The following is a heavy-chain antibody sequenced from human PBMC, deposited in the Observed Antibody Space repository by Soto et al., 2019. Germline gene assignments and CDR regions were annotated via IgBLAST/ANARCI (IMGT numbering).Heavy chain of an antibody. J-gene: IGHJ4*02. CDR3: AKTGYGGNSGYNN. V-gene: IGHV3-23*01. CDR1: GFTLSSDH. D-gene: IGHD1-20*01. CDR2: ISGSGGST. Sequence: PGGSLRLSCEASGFTLSSDHMRWVRQAPGKGLEWVSSISGSGGSTYYADYVKGRFTISRDNSKNSLYLRMNSLGAEDTAVYYCAKTGYGGNSGYNNWGQGTLVTVSS.